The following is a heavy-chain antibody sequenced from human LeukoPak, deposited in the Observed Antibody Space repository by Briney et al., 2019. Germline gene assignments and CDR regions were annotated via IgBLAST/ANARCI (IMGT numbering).Heavy chain of an antibody. CDR1: GFTFGRHS. J-gene: IGHJ3*01. V-gene: IGHV3-21*01. CDR2: ISGTGRYI. Sequence: GGSLRLSCAASGFTFGRHSLNWVRQAPGKGLEWVSSISGTGRYIFYADSVKGRFTISRDNAKNSVYLQMNSLRAEDTAVYYCARDEADYYDSSGFWGQGTGVNVSS. D-gene: IGHD3-22*01. CDR3: ARDEADYYDSSGF.